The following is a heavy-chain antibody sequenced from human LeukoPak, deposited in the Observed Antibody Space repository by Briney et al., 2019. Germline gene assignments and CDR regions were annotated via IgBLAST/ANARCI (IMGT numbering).Heavy chain of an antibody. V-gene: IGHV3-23*01. Sequence: GGSLRLSCAASGFTFSSYAMSWVRQAPGKGLEWVSAISGSGGSTYYADSVKGRFTISRDNSKNTLYVQMNSLRAEDTAVYYCAKPYYYDSSGYDLSNDYWGQGTLVTVSS. J-gene: IGHJ4*02. D-gene: IGHD3-22*01. CDR2: ISGSGGST. CDR1: GFTFSSYA. CDR3: AKPYYYDSSGYDLSNDY.